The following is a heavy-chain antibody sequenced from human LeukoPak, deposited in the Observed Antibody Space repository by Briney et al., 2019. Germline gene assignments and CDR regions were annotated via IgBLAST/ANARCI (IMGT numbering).Heavy chain of an antibody. CDR1: GFTFSSDA. CDR3: ARPSLLYSGSYYY. J-gene: IGHJ4*02. D-gene: IGHD1-26*01. V-gene: IGHV3-64*01. CDR2: NSSKGGST. Sequence: GGSLRLSCAASGFTFSSDAMHGVREAPGKGLEYVSANSSKGGSTYYANSVKGRFSISRDNSKNTLYLQMGSLRAEDMAVYYCARPSLLYSGSYYYWGQGTLVTVSS.